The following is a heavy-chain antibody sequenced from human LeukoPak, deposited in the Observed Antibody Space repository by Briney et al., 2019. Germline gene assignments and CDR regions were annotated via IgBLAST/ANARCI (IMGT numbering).Heavy chain of an antibody. D-gene: IGHD3-3*01. CDR3: AREGGDYDFWSGYQAVFDY. J-gene: IGHJ4*02. CDR2: MNPNSGNT. V-gene: IGHV1-8*01. CDR1: GYTFTSYD. Sequence: ASVKVSCKASGYTFTSYDINWVRQATGQGLEWMGWMNPNSGNTGYAQKLQGRVTMTTDTSTSTAYMELRSLRSDDTAVYYCAREGGDYDFWSGYQAVFDYWGQGTLVTVSS.